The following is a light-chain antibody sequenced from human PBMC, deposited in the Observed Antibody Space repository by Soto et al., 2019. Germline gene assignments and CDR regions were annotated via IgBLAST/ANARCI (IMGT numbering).Light chain of an antibody. Sequence: EIVLTQSPATLSLSPGERATLSCRASQSVSSYLAWYQQKPGQAPRLLIYDASNRATGIPARFSDSGSGTDFSLTISSLEPEDFAIYYCQQRSNWPLITFGQGTRLEIK. CDR3: QQRSNWPLIT. V-gene: IGKV3-11*01. CDR2: DAS. J-gene: IGKJ5*01. CDR1: QSVSSY.